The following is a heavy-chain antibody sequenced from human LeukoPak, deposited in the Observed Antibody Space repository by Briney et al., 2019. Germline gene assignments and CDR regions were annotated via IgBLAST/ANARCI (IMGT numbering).Heavy chain of an antibody. CDR2: ISGSGGST. V-gene: IGHV3-23*01. CDR3: AKSTVQWELGF. J-gene: IGHJ4*02. D-gene: IGHD1-26*01. Sequence: GGSLRLSCAASGFTFSSYAMSWVRQAPGKGLEWGSLISGSGGSTYYADSVKGRFTISRDISKNTLYLQMNSLRAEDTAVYYCAKSTVQWELGFWGQGTLVTVSS. CDR1: GFTFSSYA.